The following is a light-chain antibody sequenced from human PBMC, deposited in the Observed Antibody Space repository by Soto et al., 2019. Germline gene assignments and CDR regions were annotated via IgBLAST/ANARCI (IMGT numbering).Light chain of an antibody. J-gene: IGKJ4*01. CDR2: EES. Sequence: DIHLTQSPSFLSASVGDRVTITCRPSQAVPNNMAWYQQQPGKPPKLLIYEESTLHSGVPSRFSGRKSGTQFPLTIDSLQHEDFATYYCQQVKTYPRTFGGGTKVEIK. CDR1: QAVPNN. V-gene: IGKV1-9*01. CDR3: QQVKTYPRT.